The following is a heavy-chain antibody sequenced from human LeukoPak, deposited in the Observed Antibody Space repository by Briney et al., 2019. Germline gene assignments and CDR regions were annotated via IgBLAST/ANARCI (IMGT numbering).Heavy chain of an antibody. CDR2: ISWNSGYI. CDR3: AKVRGTYSSGYFFDY. CDR1: GFIFDNYA. V-gene: IGHV3-9*01. Sequence: PGGSLSLSCAASGFIFDNYAMHWVRQAPGKGLEWLSIISWNSGYIGYADSVKGRFTISRVNAKKSLDLQMNSLRAEDTAFYYCAKVRGTYSSGYFFDYWGQGTLVTVSS. J-gene: IGHJ4*02. D-gene: IGHD6-19*01.